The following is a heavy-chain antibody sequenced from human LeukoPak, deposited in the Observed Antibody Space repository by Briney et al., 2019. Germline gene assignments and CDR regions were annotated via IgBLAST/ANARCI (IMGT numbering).Heavy chain of an antibody. V-gene: IGHV4-34*01. Sequence: GSLRLSCAASGFTFTSDGMSWIRQPPGKGLEWIGEINHSGSTNYNPSLKSRVTISVDTSKNQFSLKLSSVTAADTAVYYCARVDSSALYFDYWGQGTLVTVSS. D-gene: IGHD3-22*01. J-gene: IGHJ4*02. CDR3: ARVDSSALYFDY. CDR1: GFTFTSDG. CDR2: INHSGST.